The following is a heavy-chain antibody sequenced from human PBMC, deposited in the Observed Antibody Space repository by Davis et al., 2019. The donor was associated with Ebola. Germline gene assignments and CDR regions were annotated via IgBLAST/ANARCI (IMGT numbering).Heavy chain of an antibody. J-gene: IGHJ6*02. CDR1: GFTFSSYA. CDR3: AREGGGATVFYYYYGMDV. V-gene: IGHV3-23*01. D-gene: IGHD4-11*01. Sequence: GESLKISCAASGFTFSSYAMSWVRQAPGKGLEWVSAISGSGGSTYYADSVKGRFTLSRDNSKNTLYLQMNSLRAEDTAVYYCAREGGGATVFYYYYGMDVWGQGTTVTVSS. CDR2: ISGSGGST.